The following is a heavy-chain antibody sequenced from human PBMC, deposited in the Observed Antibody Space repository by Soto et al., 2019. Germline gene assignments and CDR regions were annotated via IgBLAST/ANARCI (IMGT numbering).Heavy chain of an antibody. Sequence: PGGSLRLSCAASGFTFSNYAMKWVRHAPGKRLEGVSVIGSGGDGIHYADSVEGRFTISRDNSKNTVNLQMNSLRAEDTTVYYCETYGQHLMAYRAQGTSVPVSS. V-gene: IGHV3-23*01. CDR2: IGSGGDGI. D-gene: IGHD2-21*01. J-gene: IGHJ4*02. CDR3: ETYGQHLMAY. CDR1: GFTFSNYA.